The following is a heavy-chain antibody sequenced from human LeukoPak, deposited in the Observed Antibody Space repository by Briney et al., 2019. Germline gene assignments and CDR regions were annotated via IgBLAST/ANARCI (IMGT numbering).Heavy chain of an antibody. CDR2: IYRGGST. Sequence: PGGSLRLSCAASGFTVSSDYMSWVRQAPGKGLEWVSVIYRGGSTYYADSVKGRFTISRHNSKNTLYLQMNSLRAEDTAVYYCARWGYCSGGSCRYGMDVWGQGTTVTVSS. D-gene: IGHD2-15*01. V-gene: IGHV3-53*04. CDR1: GFTVSSDY. J-gene: IGHJ6*02. CDR3: ARWGYCSGGSCRYGMDV.